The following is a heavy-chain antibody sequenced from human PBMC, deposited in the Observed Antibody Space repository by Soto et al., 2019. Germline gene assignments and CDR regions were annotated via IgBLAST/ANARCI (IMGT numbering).Heavy chain of an antibody. CDR1: GFTFSSYW. D-gene: IGHD3-10*01. CDR3: ARDSLLWFWESTYGMDV. Sequence: GVSLKISCAAPGFTFSSYWMSWVRQAPGKGLGWVANIKQDGSEKYYVDSLKGRFTISRDNAKNSLYLQMNSLRAEDTAVYYCARDSLLWFWESTYGMDVWGQGTTVTVSS. V-gene: IGHV3-7*01. J-gene: IGHJ6*02. CDR2: IKQDGSEK.